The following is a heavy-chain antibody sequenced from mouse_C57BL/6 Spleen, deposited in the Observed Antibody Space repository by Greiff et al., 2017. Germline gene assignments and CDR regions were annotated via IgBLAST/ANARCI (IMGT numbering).Heavy chain of an antibody. Sequence: QVQLKESGAELARPGASVKMSCKASGYTFTSYTMHWVKQRPGQGLEWIGYINPSSGYTKYNQKFKDKATLTADKSSSTAYMQLSSLTSDDSAVYYCARYYGSSYAGFAYWGQGTLVTVSA. CDR2: INPSSGYT. V-gene: IGHV1-4*01. CDR1: GYTFTSYT. CDR3: ARYYGSSYAGFAY. D-gene: IGHD1-1*01. J-gene: IGHJ3*01.